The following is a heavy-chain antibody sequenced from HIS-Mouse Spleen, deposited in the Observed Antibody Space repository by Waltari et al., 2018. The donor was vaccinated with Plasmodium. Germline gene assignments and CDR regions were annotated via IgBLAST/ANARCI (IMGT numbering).Heavy chain of an antibody. CDR1: GFTFSYYR. V-gene: IGHV3-21*01. D-gene: IGHD3-9*01. Sequence: EVQLVESGGGLVKPGGSLRLSCAASGFTFSYYRMNWVRQALGKVLEWVSSIISSSSYIYYADSVKGRFTISRDNSKNSLYLQMNSLRAEDTAVYYCAREDILTGYYNDYWYFDLWGRGSLVTVSS. CDR2: IISSSSYI. J-gene: IGHJ2*01. CDR3: AREDILTGYYNDYWYFDL.